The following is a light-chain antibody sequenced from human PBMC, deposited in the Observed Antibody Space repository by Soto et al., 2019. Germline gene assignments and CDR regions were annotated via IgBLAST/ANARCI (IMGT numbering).Light chain of an antibody. J-gene: IGKJ1*01. Sequence: DIKMTQSPSTLSASGGDRVIITCGASQGISSYLLWYQQKAGKALKSLIYAASTLQTGVPSRFSGSGSGTDFTLTISSLQPEDFATYYCQQSYSTLVTFGQGTKVDI. V-gene: IGKV1-39*01. CDR2: AAS. CDR1: QGISSY. CDR3: QQSYSTLVT.